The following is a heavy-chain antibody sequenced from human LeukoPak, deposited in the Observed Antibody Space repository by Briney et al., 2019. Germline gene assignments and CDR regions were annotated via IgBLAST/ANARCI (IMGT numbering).Heavy chain of an antibody. V-gene: IGHV1-18*01. Sequence: ASVKVSCKASGYTFTNYGISWVRQAPGQGLEWVGWISIYNGKTNYAQKFQGRVSMTTDTSINTAYMELSRLRSDDTAVYYCARVYCSGGSCYSGAHYYYYMDVWGKGTTVTVSS. D-gene: IGHD2-15*01. CDR1: GYTFTNYG. J-gene: IGHJ6*03. CDR2: ISIYNGKT. CDR3: ARVYCSGGSCYSGAHYYYYMDV.